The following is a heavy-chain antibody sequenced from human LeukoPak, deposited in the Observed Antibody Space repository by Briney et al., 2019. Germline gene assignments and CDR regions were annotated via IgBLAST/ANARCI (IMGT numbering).Heavy chain of an antibody. CDR1: GFTFSSYS. J-gene: IGHJ1*01. CDR3: ERVSSRRGWYGSADVEYFQH. CDR2: ISSSSSYI. V-gene: IGHV3-21*01. D-gene: IGHD6-19*01. Sequence: PGGSLRLSCAASGFTFSSYSMNWVRQAPGKGLEWVSSISSSSSYIYYADSVKGRFTISRDNAKNSLYLQMNSLRAEDTAVYYCERVSSRRGWYGSADVEYFQHWGQGTLVTVSS.